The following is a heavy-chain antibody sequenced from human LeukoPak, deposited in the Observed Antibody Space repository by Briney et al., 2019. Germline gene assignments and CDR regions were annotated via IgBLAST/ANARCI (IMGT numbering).Heavy chain of an antibody. Sequence: GGSLRLSCVASGFPFSSYWMTWVRQAPGKGLEWVANIKQDGSKNSYVDSVKGRFTISRDNAKNSLYLQMNSLRAEDTAIYYCTRVGYIDEGIDYWGQGTLVTVSS. V-gene: IGHV3-7*04. CDR3: TRVGYIDEGIDY. J-gene: IGHJ4*02. D-gene: IGHD5-24*01. CDR1: GFPFSSYW. CDR2: IKQDGSKN.